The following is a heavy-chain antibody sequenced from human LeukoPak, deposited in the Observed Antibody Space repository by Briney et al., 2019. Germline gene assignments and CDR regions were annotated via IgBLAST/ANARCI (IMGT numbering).Heavy chain of an antibody. CDR1: GYSFTDYY. V-gene: IGHV1-2*02. CDR3: ARADRLHGGPYLIGP. Sequence: ASVRVSCKTSGYSFTDYYMHWVRQAPGQGLEWMGWINPNSGGTSSAQKFQGRVTMTRDTSISTVYMEVSWLTSDDTAIYYCARADRLHGGPYLIGPWGQGTLVTVSS. D-gene: IGHD2-21*01. CDR2: INPNSGGT. J-gene: IGHJ5*02.